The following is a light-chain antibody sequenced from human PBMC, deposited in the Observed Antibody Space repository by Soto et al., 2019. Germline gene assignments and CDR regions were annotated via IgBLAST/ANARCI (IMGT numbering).Light chain of an antibody. J-gene: IGLJ1*01. CDR2: EDN. CDR3: QSYDSSLFG. V-gene: IGLV6-57*04. CDR1: SGSIASNY. Sequence: NFMLTQPHSVSESPGKTVTISCTRSSGSIASNYVQWYQQRPGSAPTTVIYEDNQRPSGVPDRFSGSIDSSSNSASLTISGLKTEDEADYYCQSYDSSLFGFGTGTKLTVL.